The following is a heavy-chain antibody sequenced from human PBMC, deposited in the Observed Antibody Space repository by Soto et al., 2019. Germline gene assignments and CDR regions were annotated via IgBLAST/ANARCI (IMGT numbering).Heavy chain of an antibody. J-gene: IGHJ6*03. CDR3: ARDHLASGTTDYHYYYMDV. D-gene: IGHD1-7*01. V-gene: IGHV1-2*04. CDR2: INPNSGGT. Sequence: ASVKVSCKASGYTFTGYYMHWVRQAPGQGLEWMGWINPNSGGTNYAQKFQGWVTMTRDTSISTAYMELSRLRSDDTAVYYCARDHLASGTTDYHYYYMDVWGKGTTVTVSS. CDR1: GYTFTGYY.